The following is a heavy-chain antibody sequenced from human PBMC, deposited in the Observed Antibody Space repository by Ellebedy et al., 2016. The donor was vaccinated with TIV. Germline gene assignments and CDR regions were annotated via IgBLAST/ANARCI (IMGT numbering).Heavy chain of an antibody. Sequence: GESLKISCKGSGYSFTSYWIGWVRQMPGKGLEWMGRIYPSDSYTNYSPSFQGHVTISADKSISTAYLQWSSLKASDTAMYYCARLWRRTYYDFWSGYYSWVPLGYWGQGTLVTVSS. CDR3: ARLWRRTYYDFWSGYYSWVPLGY. CDR1: GYSFTSYW. V-gene: IGHV5-10-1*01. J-gene: IGHJ4*02. CDR2: IYPSDSYT. D-gene: IGHD3-3*01.